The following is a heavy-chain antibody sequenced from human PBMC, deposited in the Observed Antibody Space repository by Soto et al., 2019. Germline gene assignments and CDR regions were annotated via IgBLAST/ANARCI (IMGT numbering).Heavy chain of an antibody. J-gene: IGHJ4*02. D-gene: IGHD3-9*01. CDR1: GFTLGRYT. V-gene: IGHV3-23*01. CDR3: ARDREPDGIWTFDS. Sequence: GGSLRLSCAASGFTLGRYTMGWVRQTPGKGLEWVAESYSSGGTEYAESVKGRFTISRDNSKNMLFLQMDRLGVEDTAFYYCARDREPDGIWTFDSWGQGTLVTVSS. CDR2: SYSSGGT.